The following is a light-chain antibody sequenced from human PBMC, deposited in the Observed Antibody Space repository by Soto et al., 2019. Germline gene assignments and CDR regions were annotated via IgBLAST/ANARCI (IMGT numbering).Light chain of an antibody. J-gene: IGLJ2*01. CDR2: GNS. CDR1: SSNIGAGYD. Sequence: QSVLTQPPSVSGAAGQRVTISCTGSSSNIGAGYDVHWYQQLPGTAPKLLIYGNSNRPSGVPDRFSGSKSGTSASLAITGLQAEDEADYYCQSYDSSLSGRVVFGGGIKLTVL. V-gene: IGLV1-40*01. CDR3: QSYDSSLSGRVV.